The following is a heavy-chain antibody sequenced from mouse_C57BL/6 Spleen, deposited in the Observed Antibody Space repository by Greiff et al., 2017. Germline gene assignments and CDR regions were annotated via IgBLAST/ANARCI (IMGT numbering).Heavy chain of an antibody. CDR3: ARSSMIRYAMDY. J-gene: IGHJ4*01. CDR2: INPNNGGT. Sequence: VQLQQSGPELVKPGASVKMSCKASGYTFTDYNMHWVKQSHGKSLEWIGYINPNNGGTSYNQKFKGKATLTVNKSSSTAYMELRRLTSEDSAVYYCARSSMIRYAMDYWGQGTSVTVSS. D-gene: IGHD2-4*01. CDR1: GYTFTDYN. V-gene: IGHV1-22*01.